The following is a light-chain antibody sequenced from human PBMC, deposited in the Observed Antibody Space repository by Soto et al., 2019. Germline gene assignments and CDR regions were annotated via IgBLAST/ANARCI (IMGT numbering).Light chain of an antibody. CDR1: QSIAYY. J-gene: IGKJ2*01. Sequence: DIQMIQSPSSLSASVGDRVSITCRASQSIAYYLNWFQQKPGKAPKLLIYAASSLQSGVPSRFSGSGSGTDFTLTISSLQPEDFATYYCQQRSNSPMYTFGQGTKL. CDR3: QQRSNSPMYT. V-gene: IGKV1-39*01. CDR2: AAS.